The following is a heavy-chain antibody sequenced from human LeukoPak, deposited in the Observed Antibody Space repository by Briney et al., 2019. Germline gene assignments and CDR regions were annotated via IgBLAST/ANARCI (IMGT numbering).Heavy chain of an antibody. D-gene: IGHD2-2*01. V-gene: IGHV1-2*02. CDR2: INPNSGGT. Sequence: ASVKVSCKASGYTFTGYYMHWVRQAPGQGLEWMGWINPNSGGTNYAQKSQGRVTMTRDTSISTAYMELSRLRSDDTAVYYCARDMKVYQQWGGTLNWFDPWGQGTLVTVSS. CDR3: ARDMKVYQQWGGTLNWFDP. CDR1: GYTFTGYY. J-gene: IGHJ5*02.